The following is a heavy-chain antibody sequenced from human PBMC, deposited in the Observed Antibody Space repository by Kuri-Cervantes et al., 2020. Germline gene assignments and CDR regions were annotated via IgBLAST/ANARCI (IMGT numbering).Heavy chain of an antibody. CDR1: GFTFSSYS. CDR2: ISSSSSYI. CDR3: ARRISGDHYYFDY. Sequence: GESLKISCAASGFTFSSYSMNWVRQAPGKGLEWVSSISSSSSYIYYADSVKGRFTISRDNAKNSLYLQMNSLRAEDTALYYCARRISGDHYYFDYWGQGTLVTVSS. V-gene: IGHV3-21*04. D-gene: IGHD4-17*01. J-gene: IGHJ4*02.